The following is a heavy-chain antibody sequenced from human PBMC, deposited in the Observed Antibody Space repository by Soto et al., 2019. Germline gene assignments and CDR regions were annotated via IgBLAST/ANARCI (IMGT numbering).Heavy chain of an antibody. Sequence: PGGSLRLSCAASGFTFSSYGMHWVRQAPGKGLEWVAVISYDGSNKYYADSVKGRFTISRDNSKNTLYLQMNSLRAEDTAVYYCAKGADCSSTSCYDEGPYNWFDPWGQGTLVTVSS. D-gene: IGHD2-2*01. CDR2: ISYDGSNK. CDR1: GFTFSSYG. J-gene: IGHJ5*02. V-gene: IGHV3-30*18. CDR3: AKGADCSSTSCYDEGPYNWFDP.